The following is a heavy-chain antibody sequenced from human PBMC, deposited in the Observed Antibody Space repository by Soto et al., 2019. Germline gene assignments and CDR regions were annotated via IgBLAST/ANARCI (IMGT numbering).Heavy chain of an antibody. J-gene: IGHJ4*02. Sequence: QVQLVESGGGVVQPGRSLRLSCAASGFTFSSYGMHWVRQAPGKGLEWVAVISYDGSNKYYADSVKGRFTISRDNPKNTLYLQMNSLRAEDTAVYYCAKDLGDSLYYFDYWGQGTLVTVSS. V-gene: IGHV3-30*18. CDR3: AKDLGDSLYYFDY. CDR2: ISYDGSNK. D-gene: IGHD4-17*01. CDR1: GFTFSSYG.